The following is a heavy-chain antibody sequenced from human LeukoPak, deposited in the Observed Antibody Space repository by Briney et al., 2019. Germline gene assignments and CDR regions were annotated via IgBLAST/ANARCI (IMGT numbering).Heavy chain of an antibody. J-gene: IGHJ4*02. CDR3: ASKGDTYCGGDCYSN. CDR2: IIPILGIA. D-gene: IGHD2-21*01. CDR1: GGTFSSYT. Sequence: SVKVSCKASGGTFSSYTISWVRQAPGQGLEWMGRIIPILGIANYAQKFQGRVTITADKSTSTAYMGLSSLRSKDTAVYYCASKGDTYCGGDCYSNWGQGTLVTVSS. V-gene: IGHV1-69*02.